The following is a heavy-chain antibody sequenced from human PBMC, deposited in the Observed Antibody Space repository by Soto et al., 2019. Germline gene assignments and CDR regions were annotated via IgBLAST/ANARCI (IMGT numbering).Heavy chain of an antibody. J-gene: IGHJ4*02. CDR3: AKDLTGAFGNYFDY. CDR2: ISGGGDSR. CDR1: GFTFENFA. Sequence: GGSLRLSCTTSGFTFENFAMSWVRLAPGKGLEWVSGISGGGDSRYYAESVKGRFTISRDNAKNLVYLQMNRLRADDTAIYHCAKDLTGAFGNYFDYWGQGTQVTVSS. D-gene: IGHD3-16*01. V-gene: IGHV3-23*01.